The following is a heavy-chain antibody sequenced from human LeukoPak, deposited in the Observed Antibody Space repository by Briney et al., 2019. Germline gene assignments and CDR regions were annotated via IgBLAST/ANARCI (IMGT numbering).Heavy chain of an antibody. CDR2: ISSRNTPI. D-gene: IGHD6-19*01. Sequence: LSLTCSVSGGSISDYYWSWIRQPLGKGLEWVSYISSRNTPIFYADSVKGRFTISRDNAKNLLYLQMNSLRAEDTAFYYCAKDNTYSTGWYYFDYWGQGTLVTVSS. J-gene: IGHJ4*02. V-gene: IGHV3-11*01. CDR1: GGSISDYY. CDR3: AKDNTYSTGWYYFDY.